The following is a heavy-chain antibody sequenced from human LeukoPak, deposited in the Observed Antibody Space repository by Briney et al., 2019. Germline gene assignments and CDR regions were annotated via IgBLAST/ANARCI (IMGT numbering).Heavy chain of an antibody. CDR2: IWYDGSNK. CDR1: GFTFSSYG. CDR3: ARDSRGINYYGMDV. Sequence: GGSLRLSCAASGFTFSSYGMHWVRQAPGKGLEWVAVIWYDGSNKYYADSVKGRFTISRDNSKNTLYPQMDSLRAEDTAVYYCARDSRGINYYGMDVWGQGTTVTVSS. D-gene: IGHD3-10*01. V-gene: IGHV3-33*08. J-gene: IGHJ6*02.